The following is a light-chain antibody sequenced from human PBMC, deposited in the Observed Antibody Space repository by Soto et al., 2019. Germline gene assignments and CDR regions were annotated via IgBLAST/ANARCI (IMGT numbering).Light chain of an antibody. CDR3: QQYNNWPQT. J-gene: IGKJ1*01. CDR2: GAS. CDR1: QSVSSN. Sequence: EIVMTQSPATLSVSPGERATLSCRASQSVSSNLAWYQQKPAQAPRLLIYGASTRSPGIPARFSGSGSGTEFTPTISSLQSEEFAVYYCQQYNNWPQTFGQGTKVDIK. V-gene: IGKV3-15*01.